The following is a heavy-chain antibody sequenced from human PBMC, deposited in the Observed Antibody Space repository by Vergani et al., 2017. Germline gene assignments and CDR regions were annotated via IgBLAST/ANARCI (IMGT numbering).Heavy chain of an antibody. CDR2: IDYTGRP. J-gene: IGHJ6*03. D-gene: IGHD4-11*01. CDR3: ARVNTETNGHRYYYYYMDV. Sequence: QVQLQQWGGGLLKPSETLSLTCVVNGGSFTSYHWTWIRQSPGEGLEWVGDIDYTGRPDYNPSLKSRLTMSVDKSRNQFSLTLNSVTATDTAIYFCARVNTETNGHRYYYYYMDVWGQGTAVTVS. V-gene: IGHV4-34*01. CDR1: GGSFTSYH.